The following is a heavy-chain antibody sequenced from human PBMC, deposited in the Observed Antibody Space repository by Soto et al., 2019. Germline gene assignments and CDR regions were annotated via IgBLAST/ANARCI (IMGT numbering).Heavy chain of an antibody. D-gene: IGHD6-6*01. V-gene: IGHV1-69*06. CDR1: GVTFSSYA. Sequence: QVQLVQSGAEVKKPGSSVKVSCKASGVTFSSYAISWVRQAPGQGLEWMGGIIPIFGTANYAQKFQGRVTITADKSTSTAYMELSSLRSEDTAVYYCARDLIAARRDYYYGMDVWGQGTTVTVSS. CDR3: ARDLIAARRDYYYGMDV. J-gene: IGHJ6*02. CDR2: IIPIFGTA.